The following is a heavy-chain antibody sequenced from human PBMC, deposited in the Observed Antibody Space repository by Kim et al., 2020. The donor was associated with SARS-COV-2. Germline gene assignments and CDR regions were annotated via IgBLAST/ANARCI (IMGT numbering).Heavy chain of an antibody. CDR1: GFTFSNAW. CDR2: IKSKTDGGTT. D-gene: IGHD3-22*01. Sequence: GGSLRLSCAASGFTFSNAWMSWVRQAPGKGLEWVGRIKSKTDGGTTDYAAPVKGRFTISRDDSKNTLYLQMNSLKTEDTAVYYCTTGGRITMIVWRDYWGQGTLVTVSS. J-gene: IGHJ4*02. CDR3: TTGGRITMIVWRDY. V-gene: IGHV3-15*01.